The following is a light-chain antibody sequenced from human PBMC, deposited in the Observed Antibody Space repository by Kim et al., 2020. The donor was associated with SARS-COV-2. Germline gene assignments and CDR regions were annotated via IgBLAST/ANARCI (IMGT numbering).Light chain of an antibody. CDR2: EVS. CDR1: QGISNY. J-gene: IGKJ3*01. Sequence: DIQMTQSPSSVSASVGDRVTITCRASQGISNYLAWYQQKPGKVPKLLIYEVSTLQSGVPSRFSGGGSGTDFTITISSLQPEDVATYYCQKCDSAPLTFGPGTEV. CDR3: QKCDSAPLT. V-gene: IGKV1-27*01.